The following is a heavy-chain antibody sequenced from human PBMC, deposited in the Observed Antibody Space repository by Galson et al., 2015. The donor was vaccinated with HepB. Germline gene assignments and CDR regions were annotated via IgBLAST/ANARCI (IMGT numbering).Heavy chain of an antibody. D-gene: IGHD3-22*01. J-gene: IGHJ4*02. CDR3: ARGRSGYYSPDY. V-gene: IGHV3-21*01. CDR1: GFTFSDYT. Sequence: SLRLSCAASGFTFSDYTMNWVRLAPGKGLEWVSSISTRGTYIYYGDSVKGRFTISRDNAKNSLSLQMNSLRAEDTAVYHCARGRSGYYSPDYWGQGTLVTVSS. CDR2: ISTRGTYI.